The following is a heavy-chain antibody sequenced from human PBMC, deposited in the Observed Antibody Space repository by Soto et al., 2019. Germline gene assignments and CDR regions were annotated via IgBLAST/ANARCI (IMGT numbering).Heavy chain of an antibody. Sequence: PSETLSLTCTVSGGSISSGDYYWSWIRQPPGKGLEWIGYIYYNGSTYYNPSLKSRLTISVDTSKSQFSLKLSSVTAADTAVYYCARTAAAGTYLDYWGQGTLVTVSS. J-gene: IGHJ4*02. D-gene: IGHD6-13*01. CDR1: GGSISSGDYY. CDR2: IYYNGST. CDR3: ARTAAAGTYLDY. V-gene: IGHV4-30-4*01.